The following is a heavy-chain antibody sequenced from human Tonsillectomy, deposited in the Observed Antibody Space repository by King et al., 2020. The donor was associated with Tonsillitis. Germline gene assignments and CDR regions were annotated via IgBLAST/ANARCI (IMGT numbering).Heavy chain of an antibody. CDR1: GFTFDDYA. Sequence: VQLVESGGGLIQPGRSLRLSCAASGFTFDDYAMHWVRQAPGKGLEWVSGINWNGNDIGYADSVKGRFTISRDNAKNSLYLQMNSLRAEDTALYYCAKDLAATQDYFDYWGQGTLVTVSS. J-gene: IGHJ4*02. V-gene: IGHV3-9*01. CDR2: INWNGNDI. CDR3: AKDLAATQDYFDY. D-gene: IGHD6-25*01.